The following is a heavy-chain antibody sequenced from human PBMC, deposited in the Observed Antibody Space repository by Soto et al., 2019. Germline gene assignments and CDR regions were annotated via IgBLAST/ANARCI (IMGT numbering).Heavy chain of an antibody. CDR3: ATYGPSGH. V-gene: IGHV3-21*01. D-gene: IGHD2-15*01. CDR1: CFTFSSYS. J-gene: IGHJ4*02. CDR2: ISSSSSYI. Sequence: RLSCAASCFTFSSYSMNWVRHAPGKGLEWVSSISSSSSYIYYADSVKGRFTISRDNAKNSLYLQMNSLRAEDTAVYYCATYGPSGHWGQGTLVTVSS.